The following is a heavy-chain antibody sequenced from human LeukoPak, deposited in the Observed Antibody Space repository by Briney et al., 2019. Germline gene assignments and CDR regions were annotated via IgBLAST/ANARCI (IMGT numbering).Heavy chain of an antibody. V-gene: IGHV3-30*04. CDR3: ARARGGYSYGYHFDY. D-gene: IGHD5-18*01. Sequence: GGSLILSCAASGFTFSSYAMHWVRQAPGKGLEWVAVISYDGSNKYYADSVKGRFTISRDNSKNTLYPQMNSLRAEDTAVYYCARARGGYSYGYHFDYWGQGTLVTVSS. CDR1: GFTFSSYA. CDR2: ISYDGSNK. J-gene: IGHJ4*02.